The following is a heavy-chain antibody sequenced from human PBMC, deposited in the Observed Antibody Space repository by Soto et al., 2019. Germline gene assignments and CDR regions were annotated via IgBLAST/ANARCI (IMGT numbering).Heavy chain of an antibody. CDR2: IIPIFGTA. CDR1: GGTFSSYA. CDR3: ATTSSGYPLNGMDV. V-gene: IGHV1-69*13. J-gene: IGHJ6*02. Sequence: SVKVSCKASGGTFSSYAISWVRQAPGQGLEWMGGIIPIFGTANYAQKFQGRVTITADESTSTAYMELSSLRSEDTAVYYCATTSSGYPLNGMDVWGQGTTVTVSS. D-gene: IGHD3-22*01.